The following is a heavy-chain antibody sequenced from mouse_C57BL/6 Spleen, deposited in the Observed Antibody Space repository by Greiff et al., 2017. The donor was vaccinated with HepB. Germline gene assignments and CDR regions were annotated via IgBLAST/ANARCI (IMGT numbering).Heavy chain of an antibody. CDR2: ISSGSSTI. CDR1: GFTFSDYG. J-gene: IGHJ4*01. CDR3: AWPRKEGYDGGYAMDY. D-gene: IGHD2-2*01. Sequence: DVKLVESGGGLVKPGGSLKLSCAASGFTFSDYGMHWVRQAPEKGLEWVAYISSGSSTIYYADTVKGRFTISRDNAKNTLFLQMTSLRSEDTAMYYCAWPRKEGYDGGYAMDYWGQGTSVTVSS. V-gene: IGHV5-17*01.